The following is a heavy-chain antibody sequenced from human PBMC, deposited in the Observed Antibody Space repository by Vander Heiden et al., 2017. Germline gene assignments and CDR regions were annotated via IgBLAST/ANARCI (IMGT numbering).Heavy chain of an antibody. J-gene: IGHJ5*02. V-gene: IGHV4-31*03. CDR1: GGSISSGGYY. CDR3: ARANYGSGSYYRDNWFDP. Sequence: QVQLQESGPGLVKPSQTLSLTCTVSGGSISSGGYYWSWIRQHPGKGLEWIGYIYYSGSTYYNPSLKSRVTISVDTSKNQFSLKLSSVTAADTAVYYCARANYGSGSYYRDNWFDPWGQGTLVTVSS. CDR2: IYYSGST. D-gene: IGHD3-10*01.